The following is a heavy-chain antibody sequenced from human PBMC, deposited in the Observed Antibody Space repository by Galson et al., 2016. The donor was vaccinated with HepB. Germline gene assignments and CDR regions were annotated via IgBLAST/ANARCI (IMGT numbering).Heavy chain of an antibody. CDR3: ANIFWPSGSHVFES. V-gene: IGHV3-23*01. J-gene: IGHJ5*01. Sequence: SLRLSCAASGFTFSNYAMHWVRQAPGKGLEWVAATISGSGESTFYADSVKGRFTISRDDSKSTLYLQMNILRVEDTAVYYCANIFWPSGSHVFESWGQGTRVTVSS. CDR1: GFTFSNYA. CDR2: ISGSGEST. D-gene: IGHD3-10*01.